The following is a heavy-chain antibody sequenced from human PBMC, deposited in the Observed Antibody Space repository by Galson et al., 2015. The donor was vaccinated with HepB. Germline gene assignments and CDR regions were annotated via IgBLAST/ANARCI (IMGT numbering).Heavy chain of an antibody. CDR3: ASLGYCSSTSCYFPEYFQH. J-gene: IGHJ1*01. CDR1: GYSFTSYW. CDR2: IYPGDSDT. V-gene: IGHV5-51*01. Sequence: QSGAEVKKPGESLKISCKGSGYSFTSYWIGWVRQMPGKGLEWMGIIYPGDSDTRYSPSFQGQVTISADKSISTAYLQWSSLMASDTAMYYCASLGYCSSTSCYFPEYFQHWGQGTLVTVSS. D-gene: IGHD2-2*01.